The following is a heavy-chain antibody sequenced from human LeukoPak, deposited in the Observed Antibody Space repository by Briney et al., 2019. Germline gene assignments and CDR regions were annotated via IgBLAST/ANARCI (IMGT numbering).Heavy chain of an antibody. Sequence: PSETLSLTCAVSGYSISSGYYWGWIRQPPGKGLEWIGGIYHSGSTYYNPSLKSRVTISVDTSKNQFSLKLSSVTAADTAVYYCARDFLFSATAMGYFDYWGQGTLVTVSS. CDR1: GYSISSGYY. D-gene: IGHD5-18*01. J-gene: IGHJ4*02. V-gene: IGHV4-38-2*02. CDR2: IYHSGST. CDR3: ARDFLFSATAMGYFDY.